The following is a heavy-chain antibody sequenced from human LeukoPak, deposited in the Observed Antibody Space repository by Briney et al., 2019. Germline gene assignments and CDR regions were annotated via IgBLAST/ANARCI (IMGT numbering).Heavy chain of an antibody. CDR3: AKSLGAVWFGEFYGMDV. Sequence: GGSLRLSCAASGFTFSSYGMHWVRQAPGKGLEWVAVISYDGSNKYYANSVKGRFTISRDNSKNTLYLQMNSLRAEDTAVYYCAKSLGAVWFGEFYGMDVWGQGTTVTVSS. V-gene: IGHV3-30*18. CDR1: GFTFSSYG. J-gene: IGHJ6*02. D-gene: IGHD3-10*01. CDR2: ISYDGSNK.